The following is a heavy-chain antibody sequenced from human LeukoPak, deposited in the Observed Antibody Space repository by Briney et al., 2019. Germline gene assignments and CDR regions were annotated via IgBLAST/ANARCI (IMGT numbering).Heavy chain of an antibody. J-gene: IGHJ4*02. CDR3: ARGGYNWNYVVDY. D-gene: IGHD1-7*01. CDR1: GGSFSGYY. Sequence: SQTLSLTCAVYGGSFSGYYWSWIRQPPGKGLEWIGEINHSGSTNYNPSLKSRVTISVDTSKNQFSLKLSSVTAADTAVYYCARGGYNWNYVVDYWGQGTLVTVSS. V-gene: IGHV4-34*01. CDR2: INHSGST.